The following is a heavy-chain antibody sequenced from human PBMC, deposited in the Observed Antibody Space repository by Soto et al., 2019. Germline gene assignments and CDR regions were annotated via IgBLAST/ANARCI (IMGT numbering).Heavy chain of an antibody. D-gene: IGHD2-15*01. CDR2: IIPIFGTA. J-gene: IGHJ5*02. V-gene: IGHV1-69*13. CDR1: GGTFSSYA. Sequence: ASVKVSCKASGGTFSSYAISWVRQAPGQGLEWMGGIIPIFGTANYAQKFQGRVTITADESTSTAYMELSSLRSEDTAVYYCARSHPYFVVVVAAIAATGFDHWGQGTLVTVSS. CDR3: ARSHPYFVVVVAAIAATGFDH.